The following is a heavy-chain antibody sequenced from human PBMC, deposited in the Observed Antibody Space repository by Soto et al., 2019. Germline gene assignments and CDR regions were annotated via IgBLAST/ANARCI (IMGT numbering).Heavy chain of an antibody. CDR3: ARGMGVAGRRYYFDY. D-gene: IGHD6-19*01. Sequence: EVQLVESGGGLVKPGGSLRLSCAASGFTFSSYSMNWVRQAPGKGLEWVSSISSGSSYIYYADSVKGRFTISRDNAKNSLYLQMNSLRAEDTAVYYCARGMGVAGRRYYFDYWGQGTLVTVSS. CDR2: ISSGSSYI. J-gene: IGHJ4*02. CDR1: GFTFSSYS. V-gene: IGHV3-21*01.